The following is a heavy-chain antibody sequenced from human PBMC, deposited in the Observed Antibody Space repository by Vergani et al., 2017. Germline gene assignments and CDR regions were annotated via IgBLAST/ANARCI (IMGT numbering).Heavy chain of an antibody. V-gene: IGHV3-15*01. J-gene: IGHJ1*01. D-gene: IGHD2-2*02. CDR3: TTERGYCSSTSCYTRYFQH. CDR2: IKSKTDGGTT. Sequence: EVQLVESGGGLVKPGGSLRLSCAASGFTFSNAWMSWVRQAPGKGLEWVGRIKSKTDGGTTDYAAPVKGRFTISRDDSKNTLYLQMNSLKTEDTAVYYCTTERGYCSSTSCYTRYFQHWGQGTLVTVSS. CDR1: GFTFSNAW.